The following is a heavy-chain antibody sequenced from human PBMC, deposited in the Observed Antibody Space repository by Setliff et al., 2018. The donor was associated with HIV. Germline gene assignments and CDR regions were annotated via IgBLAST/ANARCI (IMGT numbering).Heavy chain of an antibody. CDR3: ARVTYYDSSGYLFPFDY. D-gene: IGHD3-22*01. J-gene: IGHJ4*02. Sequence: TLSLTCTVSGGSISSGGYYWSWIRQHPGKGLEWIGYIYYSGSTYYNPSLKSRVTISVDTSKNQFSLKLSSVTAADTAVYYCARVTYYDSSGYLFPFDYWGQGTLVTVYS. CDR1: GGSISSGGYY. CDR2: IYYSGST. V-gene: IGHV4-31*03.